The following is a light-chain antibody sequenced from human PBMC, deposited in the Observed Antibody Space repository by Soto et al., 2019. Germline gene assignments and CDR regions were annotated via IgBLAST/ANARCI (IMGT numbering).Light chain of an antibody. CDR1: NYNIGSNT. CDR3: AAWDDSLNGRV. J-gene: IGLJ1*01. Sequence: QSVLTQPPSASGTPGQRVTISCSGSNYNIGSNTVNWYQQLPGTAPKLLIYYDNLRPSGVPDRISGSKSGTSASLAISGLQSDDEADYYCAAWDDSLNGRVCGTGTKVTVL. V-gene: IGLV1-44*01. CDR2: YDN.